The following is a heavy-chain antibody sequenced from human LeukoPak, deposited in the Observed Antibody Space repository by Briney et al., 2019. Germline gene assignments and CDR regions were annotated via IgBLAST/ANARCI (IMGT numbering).Heavy chain of an antibody. V-gene: IGHV1-2*06. Sequence: ASVKVSCKASGYIFIGYYMHWVRQAPGKGLEWMGRINPNSGGTKYAQKFQGRLTITADESSTTAYMELSGLRSEDTAVYYCATDASIYDSRGYYYLWWGQGTLVTVSS. CDR1: GYIFIGYY. J-gene: IGHJ4*02. CDR3: ATDASIYDSRGYYYLW. D-gene: IGHD3-22*01. CDR2: INPNSGGT.